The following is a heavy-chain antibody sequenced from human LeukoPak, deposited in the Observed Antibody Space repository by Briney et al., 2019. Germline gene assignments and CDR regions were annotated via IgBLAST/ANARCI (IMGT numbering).Heavy chain of an antibody. J-gene: IGHJ4*02. CDR2: IYYSGST. D-gene: IGHD2-2*01. CDR3: ARVGGYCSSTSCYFFDY. CDR1: GASISSHF. Sequence: SETLSLTCTVSGASISSHFWSWIRQSPGKGLEWIGYIYYSGSTYYNPSLKSRVTISVDTSKNQFSLKLCSVTAADTAVYYCARVGGYCSSTSCYFFDYWGQGTLVTVSS. V-gene: IGHV4-59*11.